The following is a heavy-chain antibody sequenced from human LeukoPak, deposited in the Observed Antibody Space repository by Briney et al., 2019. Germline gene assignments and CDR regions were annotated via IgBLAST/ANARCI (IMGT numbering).Heavy chain of an antibody. CDR1: GFTFSSYW. CDR2: IKQDGSEK. J-gene: IGHJ3*02. Sequence: GGSLRLSCAASGFTFSSYWMSWVRQAPGKGLEWVANIKQDGSEKYYVDSVKGRFTISRDNAKNSLYLQMNSLRAEDTAVYYCARVLSSGWIPANDAFDIWGQGTMVTVSS. V-gene: IGHV3-7*01. D-gene: IGHD6-19*01. CDR3: ARVLSSGWIPANDAFDI.